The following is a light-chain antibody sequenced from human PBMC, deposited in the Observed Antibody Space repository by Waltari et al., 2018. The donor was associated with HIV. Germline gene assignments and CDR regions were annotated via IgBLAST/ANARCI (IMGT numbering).Light chain of an antibody. CDR3: YSRDSTTNHRV. Sequence: SSEFTQDPVVSVALGQTVTITCQGDSLSSYYATRYQQKPGQAPLLVFFGKNSRPSGIPDRFSGSNSRNKASLTITGAQAEDEADYYCYSRDSTTNHRVFGGGTKLTVL. CDR2: GKN. CDR1: SLSSYY. V-gene: IGLV3-19*01. J-gene: IGLJ2*01.